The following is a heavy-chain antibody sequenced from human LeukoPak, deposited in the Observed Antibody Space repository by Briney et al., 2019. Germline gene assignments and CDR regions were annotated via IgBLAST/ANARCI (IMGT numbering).Heavy chain of an antibody. CDR2: IKQDGSEK. J-gene: IGHJ3*02. V-gene: IGHV3-7*01. CDR3: ARDLGWWYYYDSRGSDAFDI. CDR1: GFTFSSYW. Sequence: GGSLRLSCAASGFTFSSYWMSWVRQAPGKGLEWVANIKQDGSEKYYVDSVKGRFTISRDNAKNSLYLQMNSLRAEDTAVYYCARDLGWWYYYDSRGSDAFDIWGQGTMVTVSS. D-gene: IGHD3-22*01.